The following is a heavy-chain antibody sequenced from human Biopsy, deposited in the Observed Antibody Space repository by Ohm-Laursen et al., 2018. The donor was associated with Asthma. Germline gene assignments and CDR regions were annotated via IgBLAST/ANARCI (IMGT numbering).Heavy chain of an antibody. V-gene: IGHV1-3*01. J-gene: IGHJ3*02. CDR3: ARTYYDFLTGQVNDAFAT. CDR2: INAGNGNT. Sequence: GASVKVSCKASGYTFISYAIHWVRQAPGQRLEWMGWINAGNGNTKYSQKFQGRVTITRDTSASTAYMELSGLRSEDTAVYYCARTYYDFLTGQVNDAFATWGQGTMVTVSS. CDR1: GYTFISYA. D-gene: IGHD3-9*01.